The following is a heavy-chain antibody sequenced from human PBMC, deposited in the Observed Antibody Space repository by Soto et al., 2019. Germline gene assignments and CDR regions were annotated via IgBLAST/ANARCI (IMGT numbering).Heavy chain of an antibody. V-gene: IGHV4-59*08. J-gene: IGHJ4*02. CDR1: DDSISRDY. D-gene: IGHD3-9*01. CDR2: IYYRSSA. CDR3: ARLEGLATISYYFDF. Sequence: SETLSLTCTVSDDSISRDYWSWIRQPPGKGLEWIGSIYYRSSANYNPSLKTRVTISLDKSKSQFSLKLNSVTAADSAVYFCARLEGLATISYYFDFWGPGALVTVSS.